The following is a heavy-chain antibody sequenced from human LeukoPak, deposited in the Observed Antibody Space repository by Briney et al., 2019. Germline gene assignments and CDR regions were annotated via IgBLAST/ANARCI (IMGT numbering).Heavy chain of an antibody. Sequence: GRSLRLSCAASGFTISSYGMHWVRQAPGKGLEWVAVISHDGSNKYYADSVKGRFTISRDNLKNTLYLQMNSLRAEDTAVYYCARGPAGYNWGQGTLVTFSS. CDR2: ISHDGSNK. V-gene: IGHV3-30*03. J-gene: IGHJ4*02. D-gene: IGHD1-1*01. CDR1: GFTISSYG. CDR3: ARGPAGYN.